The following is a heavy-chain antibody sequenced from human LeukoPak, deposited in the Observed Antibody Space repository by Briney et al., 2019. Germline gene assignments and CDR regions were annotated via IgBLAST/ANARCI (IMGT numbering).Heavy chain of an antibody. V-gene: IGHV5-51*01. CDR3: ARGEYCSGGSCYFDY. CDR1: GYSFTSYW. Sequence: ESLKISCKGSGYSFTSYWIGWVRQMPGKGLEWMGIIYPGDSDTRYSPSFQGQVTISADKSISTAYLQWSSLKTSDTAMYYCARGEYCSGGSCYFDYWGQGTLVTVSS. J-gene: IGHJ4*02. D-gene: IGHD2-15*01. CDR2: IYPGDSDT.